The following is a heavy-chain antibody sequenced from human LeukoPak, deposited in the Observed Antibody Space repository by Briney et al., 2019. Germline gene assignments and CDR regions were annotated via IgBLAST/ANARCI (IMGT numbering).Heavy chain of an antibody. V-gene: IGHV4-61*02. CDR2: IYTSGST. Sequence: SETLSLTCTVSGGSISSGSYYWSWIRQPAGKGLEWIGRIYTSGSTNYNPSLKSRVTISLDTSKNQFSLKLSSVTAADTAVYYCARGRGEGRGISMVRGVRAPSYNWFDPWGHGTLVTVSS. CDR1: GGSISSGSYY. D-gene: IGHD3-10*01. J-gene: IGHJ5*02. CDR3: ARGRGEGRGISMVRGVRAPSYNWFDP.